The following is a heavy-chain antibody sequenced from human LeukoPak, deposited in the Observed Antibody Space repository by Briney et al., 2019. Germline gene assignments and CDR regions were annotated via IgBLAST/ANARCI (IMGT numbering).Heavy chain of an antibody. V-gene: IGHV3-33*01. CDR3: VGWGISGITNH. Sequence: GGSLRLSCAASGFTFSSYGMHWVRQAPGKGLEWVAVIWYDGSNKYYADSVKGRFTISRDNSKNTLYLQMNSLRAEDTAVYYCVGWGISGITNHWGQGTLVTVSS. J-gene: IGHJ4*02. CDR2: IWYDGSNK. CDR1: GFTFSSYG. D-gene: IGHD1-7*01.